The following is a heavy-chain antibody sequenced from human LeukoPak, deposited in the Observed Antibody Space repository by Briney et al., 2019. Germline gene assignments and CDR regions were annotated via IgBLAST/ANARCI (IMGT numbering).Heavy chain of an antibody. CDR3: AREFMPWLVPAAAHPNWFDP. V-gene: IGHV4-59*01. CDR1: GDSMSSSW. J-gene: IGHJ5*02. CDR2: IYYTGTPT. Sequence: SETLSLTCTVSGDSMSSSWWAWIRQPPGKGLEWIGYIYYTGTPTSYNPSLRSRLSISIDTSRNQFSLKLSSVTAADTAVYYCAREFMPWLVPAAAHPNWFDPWGQGTLVTVSS. D-gene: IGHD2-2*01.